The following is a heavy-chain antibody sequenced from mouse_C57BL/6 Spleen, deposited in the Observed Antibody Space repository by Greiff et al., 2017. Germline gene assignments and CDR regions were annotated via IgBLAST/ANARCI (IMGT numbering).Heavy chain of an antibody. Sequence: VMLVESDAELVKPGASVKISCKVSGYTFTDHTIHWMQQTPEQGLEWIGYIYPRDGSTTYNEKFKGKATFTADKTSSTADLLLIRLRSEESAVYFYARGNSNSYFDYWGQGTTLTVSA. CDR1: GYTFTDHT. D-gene: IGHD2-5*01. CDR2: IYPRDGST. CDR3: ARGNSNSYFDY. V-gene: IGHV1-78*01. J-gene: IGHJ2*01.